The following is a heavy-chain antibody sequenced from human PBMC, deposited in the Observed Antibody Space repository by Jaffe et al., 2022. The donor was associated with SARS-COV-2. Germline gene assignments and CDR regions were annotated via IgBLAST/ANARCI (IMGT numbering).Heavy chain of an antibody. D-gene: IGHD2-21*01. J-gene: IGHJ3*01. Sequence: QVQLQESGPGLVKPSETLSLTCTVSGGSISTSTYYWGWIRQPPGKGLEWIGSIYYTGITYYNPSLKSRVTMSVDMSKNQFSLKLISVTAADTAVYYCATHDWRNVFDVWGQGTMVTVSS. V-gene: IGHV4-39*01. CDR3: ATHDWRNVFDV. CDR1: GGSISTSTYY. CDR2: IYYTGIT.